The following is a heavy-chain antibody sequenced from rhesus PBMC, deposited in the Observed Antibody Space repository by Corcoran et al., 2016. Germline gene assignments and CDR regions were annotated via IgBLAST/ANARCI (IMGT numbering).Heavy chain of an antibody. D-gene: IGHD3-9*01. J-gene: IGHJ4*01. V-gene: IGHV4-106*01. CDR1: GGSISDDYY. CDR3: ARAHYWARANDY. Sequence: QVQLQESGPGLVKPSETLSLTCAVSGGSISDDYYWSWLRQPPGKGLEWIGYIYGSGGGTNYNPSLKNRVTISIDTSKNQFSLKLSSVTAADTAVYYCARAHYWARANDYWGQGVLVTVSS. CDR2: IYGSGGGT.